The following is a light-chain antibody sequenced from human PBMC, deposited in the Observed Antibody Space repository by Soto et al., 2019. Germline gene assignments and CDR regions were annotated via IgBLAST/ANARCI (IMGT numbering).Light chain of an antibody. CDR2: EVT. V-gene: IGLV2-14*01. CDR1: SGDIGNYNR. CDR3: SSYTNINTRACV. J-gene: IGLJ1*01. Sequence: QSALTQPASVSGSPGQLITISCTGTSGDIGNYNRVSWYQQHPGKAPKLIIYEVTDRPSGVSNRFSGSKSGNTASLTISGLQAEDEAEYYCSSYTNINTRACVFGTGTKVTVL.